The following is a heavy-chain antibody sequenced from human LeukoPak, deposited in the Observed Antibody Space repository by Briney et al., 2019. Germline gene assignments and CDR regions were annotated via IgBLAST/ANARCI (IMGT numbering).Heavy chain of an antibody. CDR1: GGSITNTNY. J-gene: IGHJ4*02. CDR2: VNLQGST. V-gene: IGHV4-4*02. Sequence: PSETLSLTCGASGGSITNTNYWTWVRQPRGKGLEWIGEVNLQGSTNYNPSLMGRVAIAVDTSENHISLQLTSVTAADTAVYYCAREGGPYRPLDYSGQGTLVTVSS. CDR3: AREGGPYRPLDY.